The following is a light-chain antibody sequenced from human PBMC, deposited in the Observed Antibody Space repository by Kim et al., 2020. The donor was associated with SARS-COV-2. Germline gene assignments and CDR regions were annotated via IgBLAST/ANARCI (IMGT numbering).Light chain of an antibody. CDR1: QSVSSNY. Sequence: EIVLTQSPGTLSLSPGEKATLSCRASQSVSSNYVAWYQQKPGRAPRLLIYGASSRASDIPDRFSGSGSGTDFTRTISRLEPEDFAVYYCQQYDTSFLYTFVQGTTLEI. V-gene: IGKV3-20*01. CDR2: GAS. J-gene: IGKJ2*01. CDR3: QQYDTSFLYT.